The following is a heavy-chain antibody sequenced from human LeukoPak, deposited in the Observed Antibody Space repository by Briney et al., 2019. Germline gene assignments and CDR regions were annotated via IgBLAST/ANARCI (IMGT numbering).Heavy chain of an antibody. Sequence: GGSLRLSCAASGFTFSNYYMSWIRQAPGKGLEWVSYISSSGSTIYYADSVKGRFTISRDNAKNSLYLQMNSLRAEDTAVYYCARVRHYYDILTGYYAGWYFDYWGQGTLVTVSS. D-gene: IGHD3-9*01. J-gene: IGHJ4*02. V-gene: IGHV3-11*01. CDR2: ISSSGSTI. CDR1: GFTFSNYY. CDR3: ARVRHYYDILTGYYAGWYFDY.